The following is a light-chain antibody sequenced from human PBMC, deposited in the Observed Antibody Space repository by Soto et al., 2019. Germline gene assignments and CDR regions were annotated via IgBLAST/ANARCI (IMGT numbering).Light chain of an antibody. Sequence: DFQMTQSPSTLSASVGDRVTITCRASQSISSWLAWYQQKPGKAPKLLIYKASSLESGVPSRFSGSGSETEFTLTISSQQPEDFATYYCQQYNSYWTFGQGTKVEMK. V-gene: IGKV1-5*03. CDR2: KAS. CDR1: QSISSW. J-gene: IGKJ1*01. CDR3: QQYNSYWT.